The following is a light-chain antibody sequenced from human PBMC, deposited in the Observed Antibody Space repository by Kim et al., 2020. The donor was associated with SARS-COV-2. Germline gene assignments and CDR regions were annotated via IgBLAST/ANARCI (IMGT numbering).Light chain of an antibody. V-gene: IGLV3-1*01. CDR3: QAWDSSTVV. CDR1: KLGDKF. CDR2: QDT. Sequence: SYELTQPPSVSVSPGQTASITCSGDKLGDKFASWYQQKPGQSPVLVIYQDTKRPSGIPERISGSNSGNTATLTISGTQLMDEADYYCQAWDSSTVVFGGGTKLTV. J-gene: IGLJ2*01.